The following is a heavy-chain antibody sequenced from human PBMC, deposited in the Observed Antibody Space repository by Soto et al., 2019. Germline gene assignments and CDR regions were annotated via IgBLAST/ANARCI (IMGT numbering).Heavy chain of an antibody. CDR3: ARVVPGAEAWFGP. J-gene: IGHJ5*02. Sequence: QVQLVQSGGEVKRPGASVKVCCKTSGYTFSNYGITWVRQAPGQQLEWLGWISLYSDGTNYAQKFQGRVSMTTDTSTTTAYMELRRLRSDDTAVYYGARVVPGAEAWFGPWGQGTLVTVSS. D-gene: IGHD2-2*01. CDR1: GYTFSNYG. V-gene: IGHV1-18*01. CDR2: ISLYSDGT.